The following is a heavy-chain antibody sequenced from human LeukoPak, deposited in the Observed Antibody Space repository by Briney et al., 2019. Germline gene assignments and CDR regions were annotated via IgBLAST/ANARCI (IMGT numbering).Heavy chain of an antibody. J-gene: IGHJ2*01. CDR2: IIPIFGTA. CDR1: GGTFSSYA. D-gene: IGHD5-18*01. CDR3: ARDLYSYGSMWYFDL. V-gene: IGHV1-69*13. Sequence: ASVKVSCKASGGTFSSYAISWVRQAPGQGLEWMGGIIPIFGTANYAQKFQGRVTITADESTSTAYMELSSLRSEDTAVYYCARDLYSYGSMWYFDLWGRGTLVTVSS.